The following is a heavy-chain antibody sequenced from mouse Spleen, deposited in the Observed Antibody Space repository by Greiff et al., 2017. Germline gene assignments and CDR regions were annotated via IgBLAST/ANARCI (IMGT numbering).Heavy chain of an antibody. CDR2: IDPSDSYT. CDR1: GYTFTSYW. Sequence: VQLQQPGAELVKPGASVKLSCKASGYTFTSYWMHWVKQRPGQGLEWIGEIDPSDSYTNYNQKFKGKATLTVDKSSSTAYMQLSSLTSEDSAVYYCARDWNYWGQGTTLTVSS. CDR3: ARDWNY. D-gene: IGHD4-1*01. J-gene: IGHJ2*01. V-gene: IGHV1-69*02.